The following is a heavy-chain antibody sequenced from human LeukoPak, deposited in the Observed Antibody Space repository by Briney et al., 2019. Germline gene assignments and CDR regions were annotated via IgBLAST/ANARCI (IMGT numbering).Heavy chain of an antibody. D-gene: IGHD5-12*01. CDR3: ARGAGPNGGYVIDY. CDR2: INPGGTST. J-gene: IGHJ4*02. CDR1: GFTFSTDW. V-gene: IGHV3-74*01. Sequence: GGSLRLSCAASGFTFSTDWMHWVRQAPGKGLIWVSRINPGGTSTNYVDSVKGRFTISRDNAQNTLHLQMDSLSLEDTAVYYCARGAGPNGGYVIDYWGQGTLVTASS.